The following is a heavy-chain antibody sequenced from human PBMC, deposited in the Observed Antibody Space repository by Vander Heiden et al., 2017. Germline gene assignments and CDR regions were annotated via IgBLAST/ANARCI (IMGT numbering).Heavy chain of an antibody. D-gene: IGHD5-18*01. CDR2: ISSSSSTI. V-gene: IGHV3-48*02. J-gene: IGHJ6*01. CDR1: GFTFSSYS. Sequence: EVQLVESGGGLVQPGGSLRLSCAASGFTFSSYSMNWVRQAPGKGLEWVSYISSSSSTIYYADSVKGRFTISRDNAKNSLHLQMHRLRQQDTAVYYCGRGCDTAMVRGMDVWGQGRTVAVSS. CDR3: GRGCDTAMVRGMDV.